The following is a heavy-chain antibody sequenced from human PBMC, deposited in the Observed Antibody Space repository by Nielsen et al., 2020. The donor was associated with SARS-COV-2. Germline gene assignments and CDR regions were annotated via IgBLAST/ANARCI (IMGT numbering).Heavy chain of an antibody. D-gene: IGHD2-15*01. CDR1: GFTFDDYT. Sequence: GESLKISCAASGFTFDDYTMYWVRQAPGKGLEWLSVITWDGSARYYADSVKGRFTTSRDNSRNSLYLQMKSLRVEDTAFYYCARDRGRYCRGGTCYSLHYWGQGTLVTVSS. CDR3: ARDRGRYCRGGTCYSLHY. V-gene: IGHV3-43D*03. J-gene: IGHJ4*02. CDR2: ITWDGSAR.